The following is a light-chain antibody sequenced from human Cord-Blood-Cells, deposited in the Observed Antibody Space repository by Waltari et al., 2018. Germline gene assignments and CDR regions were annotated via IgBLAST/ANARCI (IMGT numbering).Light chain of an antibody. J-gene: IGLJ3*02. CDR3: SSYTSSSTNWV. CDR2: EVS. V-gene: IGLV2-18*02. Sequence: QSALTQPPSVSGSPGQSVTISRTGTSSDVGSYNRVSWYQQPPGTAPKLMFYEVSNRPAGVPGWFSGSKSGNTASLTISGLQAEDEADYYCSSYTSSSTNWVFGGGTKLTVL. CDR1: SSDVGSYNR.